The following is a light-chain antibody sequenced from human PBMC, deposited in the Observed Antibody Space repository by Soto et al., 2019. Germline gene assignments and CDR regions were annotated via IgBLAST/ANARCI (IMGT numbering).Light chain of an antibody. V-gene: IGKV1-5*01. J-gene: IGKJ4*01. CDR1: QSISSW. CDR3: QQYNSYL. CDR2: DAS. Sequence: DIQMTQSPSTLSASVGDRVTITCRASQSISSWLAWYQQKPGKAPKLLIYDASSLESGVPSRFRGSGSGTEFTLTISSLQPDDFATYYCQQYNSYLFGGGTKVEIK.